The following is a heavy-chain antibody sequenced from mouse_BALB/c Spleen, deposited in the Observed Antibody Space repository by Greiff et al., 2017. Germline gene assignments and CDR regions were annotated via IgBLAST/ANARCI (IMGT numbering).Heavy chain of an antibody. Sequence: DLVKPGASVKLSCKASGYTFTSYWINWIKQRPGQGLEWIGRIDPGSGSTYYNEMFKGKATLTVDTSSSTAYIQLSSLSSEDPAVYFCARRALYGDWFAYWGQGTLVTVSA. V-gene: IGHV1S41*01. CDR2: IDPGSGST. CDR1: GYTFTSYW. J-gene: IGHJ3*01. D-gene: IGHD1-1*02. CDR3: ARRALYGDWFAY.